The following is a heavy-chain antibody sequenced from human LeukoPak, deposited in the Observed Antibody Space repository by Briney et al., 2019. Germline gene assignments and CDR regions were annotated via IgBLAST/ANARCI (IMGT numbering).Heavy chain of an antibody. Sequence: GESLKISCKGPGYSFTSYWSGWVGHMPGKGLEWLGIFHPGDSDTRYCPSFQGRGTISADKSISTAYLQWSSEKASDNAMYYCARRDFYDSSGYYRESYWYFDLWGRGTLVTVSS. V-gene: IGHV5-51*01. D-gene: IGHD3-22*01. J-gene: IGHJ2*01. CDR2: FHPGDSDT. CDR3: ARRDFYDSSGYYRESYWYFDL. CDR1: GYSFTSYW.